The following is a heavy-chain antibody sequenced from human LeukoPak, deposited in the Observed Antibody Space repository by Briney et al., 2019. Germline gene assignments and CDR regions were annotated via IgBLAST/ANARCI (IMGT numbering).Heavy chain of an antibody. V-gene: IGHV4-39*02. J-gene: IGHJ4*02. CDR1: GGSINSSSYY. CDR2: IYYSGST. D-gene: IGHD6-13*01. Sequence: PSETLSVICTVSGGSINSSSYYWGWIRQPPGKGMEWIGSIYYSGSTYYNPSLKSRVTISVDTSKNHFSLKLSSVTAADTAVYYCATNLRIAAAGRDYWGQGTLVTVSS. CDR3: ATNLRIAAAGRDY.